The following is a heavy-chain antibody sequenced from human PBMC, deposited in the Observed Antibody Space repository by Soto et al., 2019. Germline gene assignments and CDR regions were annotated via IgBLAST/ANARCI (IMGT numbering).Heavy chain of an antibody. D-gene: IGHD4-17*01. V-gene: IGHV4-59*01. CDR3: ARGYYGEYEYGY. CDR1: GGSISSYY. J-gene: IGHJ4*02. Sequence: SETLSLTCTVSGGSISSYYWSWIRQPPGKGLEWIGYIYYSGSTNYNPSLKSRVTISVDTSKNQFSLKLSSVTAADTAVYYCARGYYGEYEYGYWGQGTLVTVSS. CDR2: IYYSGST.